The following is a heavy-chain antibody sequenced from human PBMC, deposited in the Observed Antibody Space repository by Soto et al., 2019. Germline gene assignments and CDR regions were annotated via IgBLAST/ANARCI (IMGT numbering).Heavy chain of an antibody. J-gene: IGHJ4*02. CDR1: GYTLTGLS. D-gene: IGHD3-3*01. CDR2: FDPEDGET. Sequence: ASVKVSCKVAGYTLTGLSMHWVRQAPGKGLEWMGGFDPEDGETISAQKFQGRVTMTEDTSTDTAYMELSSLRYEDTAVYYCATGLRFLDSDYCGQGTLVTVSS. CDR3: ATGLRFLDSDY. V-gene: IGHV1-24*01.